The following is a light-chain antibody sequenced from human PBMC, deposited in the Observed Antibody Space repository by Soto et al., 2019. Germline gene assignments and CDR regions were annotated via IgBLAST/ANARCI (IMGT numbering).Light chain of an antibody. Sequence: EVVLTQSPATLSVSPGQGVTLSCRASQSVRSDLAWYRQKPGQAPRLLIYSASTRATGIPARFSGSGSGTDSTLTITSLQSEDFAVYYCQQYINSPSWTFGQGTKVDIK. CDR1: QSVRSD. V-gene: IGKV3-15*01. J-gene: IGKJ1*01. CDR2: SAS. CDR3: QQYINSPSWT.